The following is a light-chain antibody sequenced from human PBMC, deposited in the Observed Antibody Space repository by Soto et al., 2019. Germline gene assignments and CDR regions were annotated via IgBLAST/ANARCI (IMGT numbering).Light chain of an antibody. CDR1: SSKIGAGYD. V-gene: IGLV1-40*01. CDR3: LSFDSSLSVV. J-gene: IGLJ2*01. Sequence: QPVLTQPPSVSGAPGQRVTISCTGSSSKIGAGYDVHWYQKLPGRAPKLLIYGNTNRPSGVPDRFSGSKSGTSASLAITGFQAEDEADYYCLSFDSSLSVVFGGGTKLTVL. CDR2: GNT.